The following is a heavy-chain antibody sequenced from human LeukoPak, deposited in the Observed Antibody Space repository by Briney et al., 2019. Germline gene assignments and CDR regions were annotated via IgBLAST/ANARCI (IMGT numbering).Heavy chain of an antibody. CDR1: GDSVSSNSAA. J-gene: IGHJ4*02. CDR3: ARDRGGAAARPYYFDY. D-gene: IGHD6-13*01. Sequence: RSQSLSLTCAISGDSVSSNSAAWNWIRQSPSRGLEWLGRTYYRSKWYNDYAVSVKSRITINPDTSKNQFSLQLNSVTPEDTAVSYCARDRGGAAARPYYFDYWGQGTLVTVSS. CDR2: TYYRSKWYN. V-gene: IGHV6-1*01.